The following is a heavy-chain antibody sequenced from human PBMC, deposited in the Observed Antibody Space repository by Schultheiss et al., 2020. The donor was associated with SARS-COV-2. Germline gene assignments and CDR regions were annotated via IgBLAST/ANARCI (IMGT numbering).Heavy chain of an antibody. V-gene: IGHV1-18*04. J-gene: IGHJ4*02. D-gene: IGHD1-26*01. CDR1: GYTFTGYY. CDR3: ARYAGSGSSPFDY. CDR2: ISAYNGNT. Sequence: ASVKVSCKASGYTFTGYYMHWVRQAPGQGLEWMGWISAYNGNTNYAQKLQGRVTMTTDTSTSTAYMELRSLRSDDTAVYYCARYAGSGSSPFDYWGQGTLVTVSS.